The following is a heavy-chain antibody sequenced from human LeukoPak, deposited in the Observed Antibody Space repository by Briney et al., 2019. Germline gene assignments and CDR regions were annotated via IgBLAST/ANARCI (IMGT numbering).Heavy chain of an antibody. CDR1: GGSISSYY. D-gene: IGHD5-18*01. CDR3: ARASAMATIGIFDY. Sequence: SETLSLTCTVSGGSISSYYWSWIRQPAGKGLEWIGRIYTSGSTNYNPSLKSRVTMSVDTSKNQFSLKLSSVTAADTAVYYCARASAMATIGIFDYWGQGTLVTVSS. J-gene: IGHJ4*02. V-gene: IGHV4-4*07. CDR2: IYTSGST.